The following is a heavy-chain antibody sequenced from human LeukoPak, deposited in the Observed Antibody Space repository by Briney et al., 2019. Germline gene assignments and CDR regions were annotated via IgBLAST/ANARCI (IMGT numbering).Heavy chain of an antibody. Sequence: GGSLRLSCAASGFTVNNNYMSWVRQAPGKGLEWVSVIYAGGSTYYADSVEGRFTISRDNSKNTLYLQMNSLRAEDTAVYYCARDGMGTSGSYSYYWGQGTLVTVSS. CDR1: GFTVNNNY. V-gene: IGHV3-53*01. CDR2: IYAGGST. J-gene: IGHJ4*02. D-gene: IGHD1-26*01. CDR3: ARDGMGTSGSYSYY.